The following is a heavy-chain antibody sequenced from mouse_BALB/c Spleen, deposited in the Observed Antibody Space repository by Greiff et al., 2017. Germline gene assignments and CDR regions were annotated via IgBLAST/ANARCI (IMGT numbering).Heavy chain of an antibody. Sequence: QVQLQQSGAELVRPGTSVKMSCKAAGYTFTNYWIGWVKLRPGHGLEWIGDIYPGGGYTNYNEKFKGKATLTADTSSSTAYMQLSSLTSEDSAIYYCARRYYGSSHYFDYWGQGTTLTVSS. D-gene: IGHD1-1*01. V-gene: IGHV1-63*02. J-gene: IGHJ2*01. CDR2: IYPGGGYT. CDR3: ARRYYGSSHYFDY. CDR1: GYTFTNYW.